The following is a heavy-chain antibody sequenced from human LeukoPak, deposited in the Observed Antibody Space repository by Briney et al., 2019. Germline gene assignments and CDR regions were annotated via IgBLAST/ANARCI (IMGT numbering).Heavy chain of an antibody. CDR2: ISSSSSTI. D-gene: IGHD2-2*01. CDR1: GFTFSSYE. Sequence: PGGSLRLSRAASGFTFSSYEMNWVRQAPGKGLEWVSYISSSSSTIYYADSVKGRFTISRDNAKNSLYLQMNSLRAEDTAVYYCARDGSLSSDIVVVPAAMGGYYYGMDVWGQGTTVSVSS. V-gene: IGHV3-48*03. J-gene: IGHJ6*02. CDR3: ARDGSLSSDIVVVPAAMGGYYYGMDV.